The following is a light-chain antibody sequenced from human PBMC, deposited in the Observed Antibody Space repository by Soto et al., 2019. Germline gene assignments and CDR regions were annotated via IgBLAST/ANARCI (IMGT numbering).Light chain of an antibody. CDR3: HNCIIWT. CDR1: QNISSW. Sequence: DIQMTQSPSIVSASVGDRVTITCRASQNISSWVAWYQQKPGKAPKLLIFKASSLQTGVPSRFSGSGSGTEFTLTSLGPQPDDSATYYRHNCIIWTFGPGTKVDIK. V-gene: IGKV1-5*03. J-gene: IGKJ3*01. CDR2: KAS.